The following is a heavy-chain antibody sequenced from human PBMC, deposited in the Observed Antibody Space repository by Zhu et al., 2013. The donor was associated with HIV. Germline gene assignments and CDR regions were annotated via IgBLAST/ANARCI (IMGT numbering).Heavy chain of an antibody. CDR1: GYTLTGYY. Sequence: QVRLMQSESEVKRPGASVKVSCKASGYTLTGYYMHWVRQAPGQGLEWMGWINPNSGGTNYAQKFQGRITMTREMSRSTAYMELTRLQSDDTAVYYCARGPLYSYGHFDYWGQGILVTVSS. CDR3: ARGPLYSYGHFDY. V-gene: IGHV1-2*02. J-gene: IGHJ4*02. D-gene: IGHD5-18*01. CDR2: INPNSGGT.